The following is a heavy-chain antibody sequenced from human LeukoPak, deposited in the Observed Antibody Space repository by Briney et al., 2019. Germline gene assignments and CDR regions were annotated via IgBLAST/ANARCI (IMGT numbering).Heavy chain of an antibody. CDR2: IYHSGST. Sequence: KPSETLSLTCTVSGYSISSGYYWGWIRQPPGKGLERIGSIYHSGSTYYNPSLKSRVTISVDTSKNQFSLKLSSVTAADTAVYYCARRGSYEPYGYWGQGTLVTVSS. CDR3: ARRGSYEPYGY. D-gene: IGHD1-26*01. J-gene: IGHJ4*02. CDR1: GYSISSGYY. V-gene: IGHV4-38-2*02.